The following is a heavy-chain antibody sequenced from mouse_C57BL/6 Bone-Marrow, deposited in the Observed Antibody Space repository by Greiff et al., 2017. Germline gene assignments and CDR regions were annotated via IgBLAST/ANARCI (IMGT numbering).Heavy chain of an antibody. J-gene: IGHJ4*01. D-gene: IGHD1-2*01. V-gene: IGHV1-64*01. Sequence: QVQLQQPGAELVKPGASVKLSCKASGYTFTSYWMHWVKQRPGQGLEWIGMIHPNSGSTNYNEKFKSKATLTVDKSSSTAYMQLSSLTSEDSAVYYCAHHGYTPAMDYWGQGTSVTVSS. CDR1: GYTFTSYW. CDR3: AHHGYTPAMDY. CDR2: IHPNSGST.